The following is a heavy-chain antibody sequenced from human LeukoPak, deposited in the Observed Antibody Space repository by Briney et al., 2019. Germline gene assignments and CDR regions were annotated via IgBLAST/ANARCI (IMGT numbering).Heavy chain of an antibody. D-gene: IGHD2-15*01. CDR2: IYYSGST. CDR1: GGSISSGGYY. V-gene: IGHV4-30-4*08. J-gene: IGHJ5*02. Sequence: SQTLSLTCTVSGGSISSGGYYWSWIRQHPGKGLEWIGYIYYSGSTYYNPSLKSRVTISVDTSKNQFSLKLSSVTAADTAVYYCARELEVVVAATPYNWFDPWGQGTLVTVSS. CDR3: ARELEVVVAATPYNWFDP.